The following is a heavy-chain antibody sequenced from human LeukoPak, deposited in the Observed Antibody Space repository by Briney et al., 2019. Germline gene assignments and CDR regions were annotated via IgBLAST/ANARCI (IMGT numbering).Heavy chain of an antibody. CDR2: INSDGSST. CDR1: GFTFSSYW. Sequence: GGSLRLSCAASGFTFSSYWMHWVRQAPGKGLVWVSHINSDGSSTSYADSVKGRFTISRDNAKNTLYLQMNSLRAEDTAVYYCARCELMWSEFDPWSQGTLVTVSS. V-gene: IGHV3-74*01. D-gene: IGHD3-3*01. J-gene: IGHJ5*02. CDR3: ARCELMWSEFDP.